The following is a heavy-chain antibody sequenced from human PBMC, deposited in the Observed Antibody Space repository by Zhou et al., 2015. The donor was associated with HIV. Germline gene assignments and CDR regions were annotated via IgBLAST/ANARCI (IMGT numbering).Heavy chain of an antibody. CDR1: GYTFTSYY. J-gene: IGHJ5*02. CDR3: ARDNNRGSSSNNWFDP. Sequence: QVQLVQSGAEVKKPGASVKVSCKASGYTFTSYYMHWVRQAPGQGLEWMGIINPSGGSTSYAQKFQGRVTMTRDTSTSTVYMELSSLRSEDTAVYYCARDNNRGSSSNNWFDPVGPGNPGHRLL. CDR2: INPSGGST. D-gene: IGHD6-13*01. V-gene: IGHV1-46*01.